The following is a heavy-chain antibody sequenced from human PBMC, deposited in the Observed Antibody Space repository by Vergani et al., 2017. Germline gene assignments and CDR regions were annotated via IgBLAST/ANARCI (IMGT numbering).Heavy chain of an antibody. CDR2: ISGSGGST. V-gene: IGHV3-23*04. CDR1: GFTVSSNY. D-gene: IGHD6-19*01. Sequence: EVQLVESGGGLVQPGGSLRLSCAASGFTVSSNYMSWVRQAPGKGLEWVSAISGSGGSTYYADSVKGRFTISRDNSKNTLYLQMNSLRAEDTAVYYCAKGSSGWYDSFYFDYWGQGTLVTVSS. J-gene: IGHJ4*02. CDR3: AKGSSGWYDSFYFDY.